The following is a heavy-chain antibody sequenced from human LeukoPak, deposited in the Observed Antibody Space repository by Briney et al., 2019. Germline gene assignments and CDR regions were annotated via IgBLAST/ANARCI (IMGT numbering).Heavy chain of an antibody. D-gene: IGHD3-22*01. CDR2: ISSSSSYI. J-gene: IGHJ2*01. CDR3: ARDDLGRVTIILEGFWYFDL. CDR1: GFTFSNYN. V-gene: IGHV3-21*01. Sequence: PGGSLRLSCAASGFTFSNYNMNWVRQAPGKGLEWVSSISSSSSYIYYADSVKGRFAISRDNAKNSLYLQMNSLRAEDTAVYYCARDDLGRVTIILEGFWYFDLWGRGTLVTVSS.